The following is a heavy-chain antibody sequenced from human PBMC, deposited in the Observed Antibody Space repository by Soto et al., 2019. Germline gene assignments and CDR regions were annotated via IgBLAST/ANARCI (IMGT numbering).Heavy chain of an antibody. V-gene: IGHV3-48*02. J-gene: IGHJ4*02. CDR3: ARRRGYYDSSGYTYYFDY. D-gene: IGHD3-22*01. Sequence: PGGSLRLSCAASGFTFSSYSMNWVRQAPGKGLEWVSYISSSSSTIYYADYVKGRFTISRDNAKNSLYLQMNSLRDEDTALYYCARRRGYYDSSGYTYYFDYWGQGTLVTVSS. CDR1: GFTFSSYS. CDR2: ISSSSSTI.